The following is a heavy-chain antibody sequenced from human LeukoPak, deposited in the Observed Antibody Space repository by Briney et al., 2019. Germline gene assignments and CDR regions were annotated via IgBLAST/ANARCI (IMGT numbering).Heavy chain of an antibody. V-gene: IGHV3-7*01. Sequence: EGSLRLSCAVSGFTFSSYWMTWVRQAPGKGLEWVANIKEDGSEKYYVDSVKGRFTISRDNAKNSLYLQLNSLRGEDTAVYYCVRDRTLSGYWGQGTLVTVSS. J-gene: IGHJ4*02. CDR2: IKEDGSEK. CDR3: VRDRTLSGY. D-gene: IGHD1/OR15-1a*01. CDR1: GFTFSSYW.